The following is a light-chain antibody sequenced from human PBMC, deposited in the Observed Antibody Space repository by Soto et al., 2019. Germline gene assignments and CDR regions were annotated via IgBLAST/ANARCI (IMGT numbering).Light chain of an antibody. V-gene: IGKV3-15*01. Sequence: EVVLTQSPATLSVSPGEGVTLSCRASQGIGDTLAWYQHKPGQTPRLLIYDTSARATGVPARFSGSGSGTEFTLTISRLEPEDFTVYYCHHYETFGQGTKVDIK. J-gene: IGKJ1*01. CDR3: HHYET. CDR2: DTS. CDR1: QGIGDT.